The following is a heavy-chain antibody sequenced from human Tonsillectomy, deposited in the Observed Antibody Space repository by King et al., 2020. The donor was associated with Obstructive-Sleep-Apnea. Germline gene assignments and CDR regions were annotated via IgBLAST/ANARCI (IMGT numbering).Heavy chain of an antibody. J-gene: IGHJ4*02. Sequence: ITLKESGPTLVKPTQTLTLTCAFSGFSLITSGVGVGWIRQPPGKALEWLALIYWDDDRVYGPSLKSRLTITKDTSKNQVVLTMTNMDPVDTATYYCARRLRGFNIDYWGQGTLVTVSS. CDR1: GFSLITSGVG. D-gene: IGHD5-12*01. V-gene: IGHV2-5*05. CDR2: IYWDDDR. CDR3: ARRLRGFNIDY.